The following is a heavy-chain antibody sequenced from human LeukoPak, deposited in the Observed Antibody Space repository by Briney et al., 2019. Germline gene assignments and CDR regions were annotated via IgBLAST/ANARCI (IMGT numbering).Heavy chain of an antibody. CDR1: GFTVSSYA. D-gene: IGHD3-22*01. J-gene: IGHJ3*02. CDR3: AKAVGSSGYFSRDVFDI. Sequence: QAGGSLRLACAPSGFTVSSYAMSWVRQAPGKGLEWVAVISGGGSGTYYADSVRGRFTISRDNSKNTVYLQMNSLRAEDTAIYYCAKAVGSSGYFSRDVFDIWGQGTMVTVSS. CDR2: ISGGGSGT. V-gene: IGHV3-23*01.